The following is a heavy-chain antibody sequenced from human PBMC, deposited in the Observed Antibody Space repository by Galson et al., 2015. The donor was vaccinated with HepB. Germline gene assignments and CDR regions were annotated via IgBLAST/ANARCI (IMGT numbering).Heavy chain of an antibody. CDR1: GFTFSSYA. CDR2: ISYDGSNK. CDR3: ARFRVVPAGGDV. V-gene: IGHV3-30-3*01. J-gene: IGHJ6*02. D-gene: IGHD2-2*01. Sequence: SLRLSCAASGFTFSSYAMHWVRQAPGKGLEWVAVISYDGSNKYYADSVKGRFTISRDNSKNTLYLQMNSLRAEDTAVYYCARFRVVPAGGDVWGQGTTVTVSS.